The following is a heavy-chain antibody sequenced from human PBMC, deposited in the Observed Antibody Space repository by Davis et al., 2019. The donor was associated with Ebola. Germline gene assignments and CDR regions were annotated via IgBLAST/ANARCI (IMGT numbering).Heavy chain of an antibody. J-gene: IGHJ3*02. Sequence: GESLKISCAASGFVFRNYVMSWVRQAPGKGLEWVSTLGTSADTYYADSVKGRFTISRDNSKNTLHLQMNGLRVEDTAIYYCAKDTSNIWFDMWGQGTMVTVSS. D-gene: IGHD2-2*01. CDR2: LGTSADT. CDR3: AKDTSNIWFDM. V-gene: IGHV3-23*01. CDR1: GFVFRNYV.